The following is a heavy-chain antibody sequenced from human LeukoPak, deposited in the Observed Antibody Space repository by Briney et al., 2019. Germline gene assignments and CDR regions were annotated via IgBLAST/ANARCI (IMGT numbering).Heavy chain of an antibody. V-gene: IGHV4-61*08. CDR1: GGSVNSGDYY. Sequence: PSETLSLNCSVSGGSVNSGDYYWSWIRQPPGKRLEWIGYVYYSGTTKYNPSLKSRVTMSVDSSKNQFSLTLTSVTAADTAVYYCVRDLSESSSFGSWGQGTLVTVSS. CDR2: VYYSGTT. CDR3: VRDLSESSSFGS. D-gene: IGHD5/OR15-5a*01. J-gene: IGHJ4*02.